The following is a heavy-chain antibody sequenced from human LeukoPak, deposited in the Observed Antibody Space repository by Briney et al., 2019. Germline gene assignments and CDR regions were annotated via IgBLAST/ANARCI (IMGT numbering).Heavy chain of an antibody. J-gene: IGHJ4*02. V-gene: IGHV1-46*01. CDR1: GYTFTNYY. CDR2: INPSGGGT. CDR3: ARVNWGGGKQIDY. Sequence: ASVKVSCKASGYTFTNYYMHAVRQAPGQGLEWMGIINPSGGGTSYAQRFQGRLTKTRDTSTTTVYMEPSSLRSEHTGVYDGARVNWGGGKQIDYWAQGTLVSVSS. D-gene: IGHD3-16*01.